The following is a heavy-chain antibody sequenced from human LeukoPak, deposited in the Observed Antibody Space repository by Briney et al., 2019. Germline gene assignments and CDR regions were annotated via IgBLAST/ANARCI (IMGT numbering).Heavy chain of an antibody. CDR3: ARRYYDFWSGPERGSYFDY. CDR2: IYHSGST. J-gene: IGHJ4*02. V-gene: IGHV4-38-2*01. CDR1: SYSISSGYY. D-gene: IGHD3-3*01. Sequence: SETLSLTCAVSSYSISSGYYWGWIRQPPGKGLEWIGSIYHSGSTYYNPSLKSRVTISVDTSKNQFSLRLSSVTAADTAVYYCARRYYDFWSGPERGSYFDYWGQGTLVTVSS.